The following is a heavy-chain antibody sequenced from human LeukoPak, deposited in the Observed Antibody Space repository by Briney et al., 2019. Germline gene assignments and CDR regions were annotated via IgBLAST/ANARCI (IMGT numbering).Heavy chain of an antibody. Sequence: ASVKVSCKASGYTFTSYYMHWVRQAPGQGLDWMGIINPIGGSTIYAQKFQGRVTMTRDTSTSTVYMELSSLRSEDTAVYYCAREVQASAYYDFWSGYWEAPPEYYYYGMDVWGQGTTVTVSS. CDR2: INPIGGST. V-gene: IGHV1-46*01. J-gene: IGHJ6*02. CDR1: GYTFTSYY. CDR3: AREVQASAYYDFWSGYWEAPPEYYYYGMDV. D-gene: IGHD3-3*01.